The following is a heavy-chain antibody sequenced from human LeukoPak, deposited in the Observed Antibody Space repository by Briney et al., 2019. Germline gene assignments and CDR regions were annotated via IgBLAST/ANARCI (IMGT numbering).Heavy chain of an antibody. D-gene: IGHD3-22*01. CDR2: INPSGGST. Sequence: ASVKVSCKASGYTFTSYYMHWVRQAPGQGLEWMGIINPSGGSTSYAQKFQGRVTMTRDTSTSTVYMELSSLRSEDTAVYYCARDPNDISGYQYGWFDPWGQGTLATVSS. CDR3: ARDPNDISGYQYGWFDP. CDR1: GYTFTSYY. V-gene: IGHV1-46*01. J-gene: IGHJ5*02.